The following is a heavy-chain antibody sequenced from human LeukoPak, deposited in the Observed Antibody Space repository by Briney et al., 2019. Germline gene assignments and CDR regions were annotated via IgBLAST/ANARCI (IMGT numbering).Heavy chain of an antibody. V-gene: IGHV3-30*02. J-gene: IGHJ4*02. CDR3: AKGVTMVRGVIILPYFDY. D-gene: IGHD3-10*01. Sequence: GGSLRLSCAASGFIFSSYGMHWVRQAPGKGLEWVAFVRYDGSNKYYADSVKGRFIICRDNSKNTVYLQMNSLRAEDTALYYCAKGVTMVRGVIILPYFDYWGQGTLVSVCS. CDR2: VRYDGSNK. CDR1: GFIFSSYG.